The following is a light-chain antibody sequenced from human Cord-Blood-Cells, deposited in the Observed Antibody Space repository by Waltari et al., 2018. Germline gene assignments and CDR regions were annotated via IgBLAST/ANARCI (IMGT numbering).Light chain of an antibody. CDR1: SSDVGGHTL. V-gene: IGLV2-23*02. J-gene: IGLJ2*01. CDR2: EVS. Sequence: QSALTQLASVSRSPGQSVTISCTGTSSDVGGHTLTPWYQQHPGKAPKLLIYEVSKRPSGVSNRFSGSKSGNTASLTISGLQAEDEADYYCCSYAGSSTVVFGGGTKLTVL. CDR3: CSYAGSSTVV.